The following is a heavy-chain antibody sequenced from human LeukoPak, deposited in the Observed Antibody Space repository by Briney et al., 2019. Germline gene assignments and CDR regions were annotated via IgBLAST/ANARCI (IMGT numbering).Heavy chain of an antibody. CDR2: VYYSGKT. V-gene: IGHV4-39*01. CDR3: ASHYPYGSGSYYNGDYFDY. CDR1: GGSMKSSTYY. D-gene: IGHD3-10*01. Sequence: SETLSLTCTVSGGSMKSSTYYWDWIRQPPGKGLEWIGKVYYSGKTYYNPSLKSRVTISVDTSKNQSSLKLSSVTAADTAVYYCASHYPYGSGSYYNGDYFDYWGQGTLVTVSS. J-gene: IGHJ4*02.